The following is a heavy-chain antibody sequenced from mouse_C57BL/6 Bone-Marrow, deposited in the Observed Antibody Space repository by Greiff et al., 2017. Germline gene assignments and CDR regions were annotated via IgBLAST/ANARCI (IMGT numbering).Heavy chain of an antibody. V-gene: IGHV14-4*01. CDR1: GFNIKDDY. J-gene: IGHJ3*01. CDR3: TRIAY. CDR2: IDPENGDT. Sequence: VQLKESGAELVRPGASVKLSCTASGFNIKDDYMHWVKQRPEQGLEWIGWIDPENGDTEYASKFQGKATITVDTSSKPAYLQLSSLTSEDTAVYYCTRIAYWGQGTLVTVSA.